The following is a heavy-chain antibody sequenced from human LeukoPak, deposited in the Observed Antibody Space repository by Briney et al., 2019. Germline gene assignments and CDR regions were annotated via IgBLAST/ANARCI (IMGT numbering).Heavy chain of an antibody. V-gene: IGHV3-48*02. CDR3: ARDFRVGATIDAFDI. CDR1: GFTFSIYS. CDR2: IDSSSAI. J-gene: IGHJ3*02. D-gene: IGHD1-26*01. Sequence: PGGSLRLSCAASGFTFSIYSMNWVRQAPGKGLEGGSYIDSSSAIYYADSVKGRFTISRDNAKNSLYLQMNSLRDEDTAVYYCARDFRVGATIDAFDIWGQGTMVTVSS.